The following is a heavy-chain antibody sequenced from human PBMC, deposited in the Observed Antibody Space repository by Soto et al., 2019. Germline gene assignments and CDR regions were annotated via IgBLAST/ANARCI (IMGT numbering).Heavy chain of an antibody. D-gene: IGHD5-18*01. CDR3: AKFPPGYSSGYFYFDY. V-gene: IGHV3-23*01. CDR1: GFTFSSYA. J-gene: IGHJ4*02. Sequence: GGSLRLSCAASGFTFSSYAMSWVRQAPGKGLEWVSAISGSGGSTYYADSVKGRFTISRDNSKNTLYLQMNSLRAEDTAVYYCAKFPPGYSSGYFYFDYWGQGTLVTVS. CDR2: ISGSGGST.